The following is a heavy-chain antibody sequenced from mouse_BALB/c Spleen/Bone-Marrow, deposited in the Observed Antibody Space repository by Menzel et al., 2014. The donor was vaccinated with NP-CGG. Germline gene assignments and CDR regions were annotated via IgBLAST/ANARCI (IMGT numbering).Heavy chain of an antibody. CDR3: AREQVRFFDV. CDR2: INPGSGGT. J-gene: IGHJ1*01. Sequence: QVQLQQSGAELVRPGTSVKVSCKASGYAFTNYMIEWIKQRPGQGLEWIGVINPGSGGTNYNEKFKGKATPTADKSSFTAYIQLSSLTSDDSAVYFCAREQVRFFDVWGAGTTVTVSS. CDR1: GYAFTNYM. V-gene: IGHV1-54*01. D-gene: IGHD2-14*01.